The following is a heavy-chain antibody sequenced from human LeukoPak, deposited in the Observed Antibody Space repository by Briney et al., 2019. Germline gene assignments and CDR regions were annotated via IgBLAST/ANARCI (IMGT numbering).Heavy chain of an antibody. Sequence: GGSLRLSCAASGFTFSIYWMSWVRQAPGKGLEWVANIKQDGSEKYYVDSVKGRFTVSRDNAKNSLYLQMNSLRAEDTAVYYCARSVAARGAFDIWGQGTMVTVSS. J-gene: IGHJ3*02. D-gene: IGHD6-13*01. CDR3: ARSVAARGAFDI. CDR1: GFTFSIYW. V-gene: IGHV3-7*01. CDR2: IKQDGSEK.